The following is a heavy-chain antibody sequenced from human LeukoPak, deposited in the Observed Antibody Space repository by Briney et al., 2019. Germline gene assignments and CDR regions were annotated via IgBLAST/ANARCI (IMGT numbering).Heavy chain of an antibody. CDR1: GYTFTSYG. J-gene: IGHJ3*02. D-gene: IGHD3-22*01. Sequence: SVKVSCKASGYTFTSYGISWVRQAPGQGLEWMGGIIPIFGTANYAQKFQGRVTITADESTSTAYMELSSLRSEDTAVYYCARDHSGANYYDSSGYRDAFDIWGQGTMVTVSS. CDR3: ARDHSGANYYDSSGYRDAFDI. V-gene: IGHV1-69*13. CDR2: IIPIFGTA.